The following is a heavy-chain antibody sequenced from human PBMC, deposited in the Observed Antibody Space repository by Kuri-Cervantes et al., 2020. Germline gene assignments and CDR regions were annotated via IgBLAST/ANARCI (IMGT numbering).Heavy chain of an antibody. CDR2: INHSGST. CDR1: GGSFSGYY. V-gene: IGHV4-34*01. D-gene: IGHD2-15*01. CDR3: ARGKPGYCSGGSCSYYFDY. J-gene: IGHJ4*02. Sequence: SETLSLTCAVYGGSFSGYYWSWIRQPPGKGLEWIGEINHSGSTYYNPSLKSRVTISVDTSKNQFSLKLSSVTAADTAVYYCARGKPGYCSGGSCSYYFDYWGQGTLVTVSS.